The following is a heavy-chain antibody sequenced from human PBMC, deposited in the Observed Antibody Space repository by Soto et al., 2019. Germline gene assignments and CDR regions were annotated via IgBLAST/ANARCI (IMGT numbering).Heavy chain of an antibody. D-gene: IGHD3-10*01. Sequence: EVQLLEAGGNLIQPGGSLRLSCAASGFTFSSYAMSWVRQAPGQGLEWLSAISGPGATLYYADSVKGRFTISRDNSKNTLYLQMNSLTAEDTAVYYCAKMLTMVRGVTGLRDFDFWGQGTLVTVSS. CDR2: ISGPGATL. J-gene: IGHJ4*02. CDR3: AKMLTMVRGVTGLRDFDF. CDR1: GFTFSSYA. V-gene: IGHV3-23*01.